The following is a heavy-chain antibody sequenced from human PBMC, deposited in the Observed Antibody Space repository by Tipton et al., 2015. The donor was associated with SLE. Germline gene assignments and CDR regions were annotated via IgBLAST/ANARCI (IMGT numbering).Heavy chain of an antibody. CDR1: GGSISSHY. D-gene: IGHD1-26*01. J-gene: IGHJ4*02. V-gene: IGHV4-59*11. CDR2: INYSGST. Sequence: TLSLTCTVSGGSISSHYWSWIRRPPGKALEWIAYINYSGSTNYNPSLKSRVTMSVDTSKNQFFLMLSSVTAADTAVYYCAREVIVGATKFDYWGQGALVTVSS. CDR3: AREVIVGATKFDY.